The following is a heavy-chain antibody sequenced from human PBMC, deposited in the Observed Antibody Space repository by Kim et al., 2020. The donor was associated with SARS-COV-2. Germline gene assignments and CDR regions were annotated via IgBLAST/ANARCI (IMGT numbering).Heavy chain of an antibody. J-gene: IGHJ5*02. CDR3: ARGSIEDWFDP. V-gene: IGHV4-61*01. Sequence: SETLSLTCTVSGGSVSSGSYYWSWIRQPPGKGLEWIGYIYYSGSTNYNPSLKSRVTISVDTSKNQFSLKLSSVTAADTAVYYCARGSIEDWFDPWGQGTL. CDR2: IYYSGST. CDR1: GGSVSSGSYY.